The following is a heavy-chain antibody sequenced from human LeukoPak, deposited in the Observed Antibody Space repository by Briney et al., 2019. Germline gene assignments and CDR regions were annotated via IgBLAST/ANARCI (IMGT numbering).Heavy chain of an antibody. CDR3: ARDWPPRYCSSTSCYDYYYYMDV. Sequence: TSETLSLTCAVYGGSFSGYYWSWIRQPPGKGLEWIGEINHSGSTNYNPSLKSRVTISVDTSKNQFSLKLSSVTAADTAVYYCARDWPPRYCSSTSCYDYYYYMDVWGKGTTVTVSS. CDR2: INHSGST. D-gene: IGHD2-2*01. J-gene: IGHJ6*03. V-gene: IGHV4-34*01. CDR1: GGSFSGYY.